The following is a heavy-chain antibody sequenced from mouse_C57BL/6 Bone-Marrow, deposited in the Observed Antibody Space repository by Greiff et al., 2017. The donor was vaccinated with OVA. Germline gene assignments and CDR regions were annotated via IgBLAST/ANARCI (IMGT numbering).Heavy chain of an antibody. CDR3: AREGSRYWYFDV. V-gene: IGHV1-64*01. Sequence: QVQLQQPGAELVKPGASVKLSCKASGYTFTSYWMHWVKQRPGQGLEWIGMIHPNSGSTNYNEKFKSKATLTVDKSSSTAYMQLSSLTSEDSAVXDCAREGSRYWYFDVWGTGTTVTVSA. J-gene: IGHJ1*03. CDR1: GYTFTSYW. CDR2: IHPNSGST. D-gene: IGHD1-1*01.